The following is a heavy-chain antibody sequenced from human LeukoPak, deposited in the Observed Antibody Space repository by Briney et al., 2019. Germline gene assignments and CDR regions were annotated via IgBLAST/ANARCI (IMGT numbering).Heavy chain of an antibody. CDR2: IGIRGDT. V-gene: IGHV3-13*01. J-gene: IGHJ4*02. CDR3: ARGGIQVSGIDEFDY. Sequence: PEGSLRLSCAASGFTFIDYDMHWVRQVIGKGLEWVSAIGIRGDTHYSGSVKGRFTISRENADGSLYLQMNSLRAEDTAVYYCARGGIQVSGIDEFDYWGQGTLATVSS. D-gene: IGHD6-19*01. CDR1: GFTFIDYD.